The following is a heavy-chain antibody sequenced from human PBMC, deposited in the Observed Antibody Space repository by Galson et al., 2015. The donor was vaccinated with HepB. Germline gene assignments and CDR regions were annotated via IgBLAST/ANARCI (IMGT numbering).Heavy chain of an antibody. CDR1: GYTFTSYY. D-gene: IGHD6-19*01. Sequence: SVKVSCKASGYTFTSYYMHWVRQAPGQGLEWMGIINPGGGSKNYAQKFKGRVTMTRDTSTSTVYMEVSSLRSEDTAVYYCARPLYSSGWYSGYYYGMDVWGKGTTVTVSS. V-gene: IGHV1-46*01. CDR2: INPGGGSK. CDR3: ARPLYSSGWYSGYYYGMDV. J-gene: IGHJ6*04.